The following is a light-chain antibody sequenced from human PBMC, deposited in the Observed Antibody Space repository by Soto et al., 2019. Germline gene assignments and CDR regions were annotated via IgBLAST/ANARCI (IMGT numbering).Light chain of an antibody. J-gene: IGLJ2*01. Sequence: QSALTQPASVSGSPGQSITISCTGTSSDVGGYNYVSWYQQHPGKAPKLMIYDVSNRPSGVSNRFSGSKSGNTASLTISGLQAEDEADYYCSSYTSSSTEVVFGGGTKLRP. CDR1: SSDVGGYNY. CDR2: DVS. V-gene: IGLV2-14*01. CDR3: SSYTSSSTEVV.